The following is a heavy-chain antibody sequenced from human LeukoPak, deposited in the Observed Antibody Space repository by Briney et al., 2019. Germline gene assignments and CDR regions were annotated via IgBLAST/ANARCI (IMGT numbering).Heavy chain of an antibody. D-gene: IGHD6-19*01. CDR2: ISYGGNYK. CDR3: AKDFWRQWPFDAFDI. Sequence: PGGSLRLSCAASGFTFRNYGMHWVRQAPGKGLEWVAVISYGGNYKFYADSVKGRFTISRDTSKNTLYLQMNSLRAEDTAVYYCAKDFWRQWPFDAFDIWGQGTMVTVSS. V-gene: IGHV3-30*18. CDR1: GFTFRNYG. J-gene: IGHJ3*02.